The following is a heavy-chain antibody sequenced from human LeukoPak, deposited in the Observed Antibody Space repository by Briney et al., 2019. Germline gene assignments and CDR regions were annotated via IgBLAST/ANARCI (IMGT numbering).Heavy chain of an antibody. Sequence: PSETLSLTCTVSGGSISNYYWSWIRQPPGKGLEWIGYIYYSGSTNYNPSLKSRVTISVDTSKNQFSLNLTSVTAADTAVYYCARMPDILTGLDSWGQGTLVTVSS. CDR1: GGSISNYY. CDR2: IYYSGST. D-gene: IGHD3-9*01. V-gene: IGHV4-59*08. CDR3: ARMPDILTGLDS. J-gene: IGHJ4*02.